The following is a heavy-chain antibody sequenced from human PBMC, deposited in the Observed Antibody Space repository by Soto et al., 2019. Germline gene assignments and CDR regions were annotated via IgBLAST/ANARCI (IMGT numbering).Heavy chain of an antibody. V-gene: IGHV4-34*01. J-gene: IGHJ4*02. CDR2: INHSGST. CDR1: GGSFSGYY. D-gene: IGHD6-19*01. CDR3: ARHAVHRSGFTDY. Sequence: SDTLSLTCAVYGGSFSGYYWSWIRQPPGKGLEWIGEINHSGSTNYNPSLKSRVTISVDTSKNQFSLKLSSVTAADTVVYYCARHAVHRSGFTDYWGQGTLVTVSS.